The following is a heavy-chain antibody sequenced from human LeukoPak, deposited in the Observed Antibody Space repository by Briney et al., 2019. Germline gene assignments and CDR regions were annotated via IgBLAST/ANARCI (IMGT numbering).Heavy chain of an antibody. V-gene: IGHV1-2*02. Sequence: ASVKVSCKASGYTFSDYYIHWVRQAPGQGLEWMGWINPDSGGTNYAQKFQGRVTMTRDTSLTTVYMELSRLRSDDTAVFYCTREARAGNWFDPWGRGTRVSVSS. D-gene: IGHD5-12*01. CDR1: GYTFSDYY. CDR2: INPDSGGT. CDR3: TREARAGNWFDP. J-gene: IGHJ5*02.